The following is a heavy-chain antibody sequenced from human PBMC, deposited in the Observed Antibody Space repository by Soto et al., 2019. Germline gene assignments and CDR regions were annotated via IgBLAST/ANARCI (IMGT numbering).Heavy chain of an antibody. CDR3: AKNRHWNYGAPREFDS. V-gene: IGHV3-23*01. CDR1: GFTFSSYA. D-gene: IGHD1-7*01. CDR2: ISGSGGST. Sequence: GGSLRLSCAASGFTFSSYAMSWVRQAPGKGLEWVSAISGSGGSTYYADSVKGRFTISRDNSNNTLYLQLNSVRAEDTALYYCAKNRHWNYGAPREFDSWGQGTLVTVSS. J-gene: IGHJ4*02.